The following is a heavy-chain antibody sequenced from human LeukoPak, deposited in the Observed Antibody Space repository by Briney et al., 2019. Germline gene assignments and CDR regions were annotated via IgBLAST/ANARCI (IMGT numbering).Heavy chain of an antibody. CDR1: GGSFSGYY. V-gene: IGHV4-34*01. Sequence: PSETLSLTCAVYGGSFSGYYWSWIRRPPGKGLEWIGEINHSGSTNYNPSLKSRVTISVDTSKNQFSLKLSSVTAADTVVYYCERGQYYDILTGYYYWGQGTLVTVSS. J-gene: IGHJ4*02. CDR2: INHSGST. CDR3: ERGQYYDILTGYYY. D-gene: IGHD3-9*01.